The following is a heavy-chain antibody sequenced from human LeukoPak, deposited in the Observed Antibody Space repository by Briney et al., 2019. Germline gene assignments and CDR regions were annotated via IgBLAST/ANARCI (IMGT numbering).Heavy chain of an antibody. CDR2: IWYDGSNK. Sequence: GGSLRLSCAASGFTFSSYGTHWVSQAPGKGLEWVAVIWYDGSNKYYADSVKGRFTISRDNSKNTLYPQMNSLRAEDTAVYYCARGQLEWENYYYGMDVWGQGTRSPSP. CDR1: GFTFSSYG. D-gene: IGHD1-1*01. J-gene: IGHJ6*02. CDR3: ARGQLEWENYYYGMDV. V-gene: IGHV3-33*01.